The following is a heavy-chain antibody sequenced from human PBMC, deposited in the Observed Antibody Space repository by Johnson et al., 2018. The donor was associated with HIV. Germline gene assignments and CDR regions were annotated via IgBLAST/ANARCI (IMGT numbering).Heavy chain of an antibody. D-gene: IGHD3-22*01. V-gene: IGHV3-23*04. CDR3: AKDNYYYESSGYYPDAFDI. CDR1: GFTFSSYA. J-gene: IGHJ3*02. Sequence: VQLVESGGGLVQPGGSLRLSCAASGFTFSSYAMSWVRQAPGKGLEWVSAISGSGGSTYYADSVKGRFTISRDNSKNTLYLQMNSLRAEDTAVYYCAKDNYYYESSGYYPDAFDIWGQGTMVTVSS. CDR2: ISGSGGST.